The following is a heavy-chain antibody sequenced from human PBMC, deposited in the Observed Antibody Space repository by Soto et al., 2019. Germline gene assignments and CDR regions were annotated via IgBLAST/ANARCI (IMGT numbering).Heavy chain of an antibody. CDR3: ARDKKGYSYGYYYYYGMDV. D-gene: IGHD5-18*01. V-gene: IGHV1-46*01. CDR2: INPSGGST. J-gene: IGHJ6*02. Sequence: SVKVSCKASGYTFTSYYMHWVRQAPGQGLEWMGIINPSGGSTSYAQKFQGRVTMTRDTSTSTVYMELSSLRPEDTAVYYCARDKKGYSYGYYYYYGMDVWGQGTTVTVSS. CDR1: GYTFTSYY.